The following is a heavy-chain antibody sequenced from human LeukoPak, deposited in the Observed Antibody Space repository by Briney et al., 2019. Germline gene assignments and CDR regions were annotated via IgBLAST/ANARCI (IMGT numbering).Heavy chain of an antibody. D-gene: IGHD6-19*01. CDR2: INPSGGST. J-gene: IGHJ3*02. CDR3: ARDQAHIAVAGTFAFDI. CDR1: GYTFTSYY. Sequence: GASVKVSCKASGYTFTSYYMHWVRQAPGQGLEWMGIINPSGGSTSYAQKFQGRVTMTRDMSTSTVYMELSSLRSEDTAVYYCARDQAHIAVAGTFAFDIWGQGTMVTVSS. V-gene: IGHV1-46*01.